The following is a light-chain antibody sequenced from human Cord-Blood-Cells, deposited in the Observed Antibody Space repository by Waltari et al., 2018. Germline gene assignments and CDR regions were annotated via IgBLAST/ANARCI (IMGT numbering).Light chain of an antibody. CDR1: QSVLYSSNNKNY. J-gene: IGKJ1*01. CDR3: QQYYSTPWT. CDR2: WAS. Sequence: DIVMTQSPDSLAVSLGERATINCKSSQSVLYSSNNKNYLAWYQQKPGQPPQLLMYWASTRESGVPGRFIGSGSGTDFTLTISSLQAEYVAVYYCQQYYSTPWTFGQGTKVEIK. V-gene: IGKV4-1*01.